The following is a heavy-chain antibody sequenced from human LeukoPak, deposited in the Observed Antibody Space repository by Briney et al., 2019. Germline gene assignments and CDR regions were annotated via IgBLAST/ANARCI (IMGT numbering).Heavy chain of an antibody. Sequence: PGGSLRLSCAASGFTFSSYSMSWVRQAPGKGLEWVAAISGSGGSTYYADSVKGRFTISRDNPKNTLYLQMNSLRAEDTAVYYCAKDPGSRIAVAGQASWGQGTLVTVSS. V-gene: IGHV3-23*01. CDR3: AKDPGSRIAVAGQAS. CDR2: ISGSGGST. J-gene: IGHJ5*02. CDR1: GFTFSSYS. D-gene: IGHD6-19*01.